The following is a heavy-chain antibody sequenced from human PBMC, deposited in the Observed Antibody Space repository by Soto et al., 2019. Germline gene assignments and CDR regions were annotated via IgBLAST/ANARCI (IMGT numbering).Heavy chain of an antibody. CDR1: GGTFSSYA. CDR3: ARGYCSGGSCYGGYYFDY. J-gene: IGHJ4*02. V-gene: IGHV1-69*13. Sequence: GASVKVSCKASGGTFSSYAISWVRQAPGQGLEWMGGIIPIFGTANYAQKFQGRVTITADESTSTAYMELSSLRSEDTAVYYCARGYCSGGSCYGGYYFDYWGQGTLVTVSS. CDR2: IIPIFGTA. D-gene: IGHD2-15*01.